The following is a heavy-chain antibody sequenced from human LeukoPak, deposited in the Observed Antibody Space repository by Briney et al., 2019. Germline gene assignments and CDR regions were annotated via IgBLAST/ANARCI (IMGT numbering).Heavy chain of an antibody. CDR3: ARYVQLERRAVSFGWFDP. V-gene: IGHV1-18*01. D-gene: IGHD1-1*01. Sequence: GASVKVSCKASGYTFTSYGISWVRQAPGQGLEWMGWISAYNGNTNYAQKLQGRVTMTTDTSTSTAYMELRSLRSDDTAVYYCARYVQLERRAVSFGWFDPWGQGTLVTVSS. CDR1: GYTFTSYG. J-gene: IGHJ5*02. CDR2: ISAYNGNT.